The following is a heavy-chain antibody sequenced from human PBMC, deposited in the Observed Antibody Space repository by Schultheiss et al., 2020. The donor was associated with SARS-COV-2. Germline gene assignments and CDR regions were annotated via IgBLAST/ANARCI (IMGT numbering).Heavy chain of an antibody. D-gene: IGHD4-23*01. J-gene: IGHJ4*02. Sequence: SETLSLTCAVYGGSFSGYYWSWIRQPPGKGLEWIGEINHSGSTNYNPSLKSRVTISVDSSKNQFSLKLNSVTAADTAVYYCARDRGGNPDYWGQGTLVTVSS. CDR3: ARDRGGNPDY. CDR1: GGSFSGYY. V-gene: IGHV4-34*01. CDR2: INHSGST.